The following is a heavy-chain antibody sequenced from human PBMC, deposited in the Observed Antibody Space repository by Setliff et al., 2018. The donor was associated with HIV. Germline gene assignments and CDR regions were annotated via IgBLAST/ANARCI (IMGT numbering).Heavy chain of an antibody. J-gene: IGHJ6*02. CDR1: EFTLSKYS. CDR3: ARVDVERSGVFCQMGV. V-gene: IGHV3-21*01. Sequence: GGSLSLSCAATEFTLSKYSVTWVRQAPGKGLEWVSSMSYSGRYTHHADSVKGRFIISRDNAKNLVYLEMNSLRAEDTGVYYCARVDVERSGVFCQMGVWGPGTTVTVS. D-gene: IGHD1-1*01. CDR2: MSYSGRYT.